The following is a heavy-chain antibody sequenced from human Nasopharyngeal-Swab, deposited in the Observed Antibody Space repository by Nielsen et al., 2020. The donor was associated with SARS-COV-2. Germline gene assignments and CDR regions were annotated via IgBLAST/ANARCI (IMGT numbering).Heavy chain of an antibody. V-gene: IGHV3-21*01. J-gene: IGHJ4*02. CDR2: ISSSSSYI. D-gene: IGHD3-16*02. Sequence: VRQMPGKGLEWVSSISSSSSYIYYADSVKGRFTISRDNAKNSLYLQMNSLRAEDTAVYYYARSITFGGVIAERHFDYWGQGTLVTVSS. CDR3: ARSITFGGVIAERHFDY.